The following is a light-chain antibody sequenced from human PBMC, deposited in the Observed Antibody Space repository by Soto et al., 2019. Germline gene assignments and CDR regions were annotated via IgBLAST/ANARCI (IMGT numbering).Light chain of an antibody. V-gene: IGLV2-14*03. CDR1: SGDVGGYNY. J-gene: IGLJ1*01. CDR3: SSYTSSNTYV. CDR2: DVS. Sequence: QSVLTQPASVSGSPGQSITIFCTGTSGDVGGYNYVSWYQQHPGKAPKLMIYDVSNRPSGVSNRFSGSKSGNTASLTISGLLAEDEADYYCSSYTSSNTYVFGTGTKVTVL.